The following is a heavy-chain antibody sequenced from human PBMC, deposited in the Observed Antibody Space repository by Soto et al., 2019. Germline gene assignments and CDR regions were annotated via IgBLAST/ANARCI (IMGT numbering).Heavy chain of an antibody. CDR3: AKSSGGTGNGLDV. D-gene: IGHD3-10*01. J-gene: IGHJ6*02. V-gene: IGHV3-9*01. CDR1: GFSFGDYA. Sequence: MQLVESGGDLVQPGRSLRLSCAASGFSFGDYAMHWVRQAPGKGLEGVSGISWKSASIGYADSVKGRFIISRDNAKHALYLQLNSLRAEDTALYYCAKSSGGTGNGLDVWGQGTTVTVSS. CDR2: ISWKSASI.